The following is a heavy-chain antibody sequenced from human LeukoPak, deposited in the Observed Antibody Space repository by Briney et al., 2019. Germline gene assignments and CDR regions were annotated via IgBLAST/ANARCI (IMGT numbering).Heavy chain of an antibody. V-gene: IGHV3-74*01. J-gene: IGHJ4*02. CDR2: IDSDGSLT. CDR3: AGGYDILNY. CDR1: GFTFSSYW. Sequence: GGCLRLSCAASGFTFSSYWMHWVRQAPGKGLVWGSRIDSDGSLTRYAESVKGRFTISRDNAKNTLYLQMNSLRAEDTAVYYCAGGYDILNYWGQGTLVTVSS. D-gene: IGHD3-9*01.